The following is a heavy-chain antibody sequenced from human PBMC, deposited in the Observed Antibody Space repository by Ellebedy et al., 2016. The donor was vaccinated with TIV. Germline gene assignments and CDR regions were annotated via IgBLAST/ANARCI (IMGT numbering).Heavy chain of an antibody. V-gene: IGHV3-30*18. D-gene: IGHD3-22*01. J-gene: IGHJ4*02. Sequence: GESLKISCAASGFTFSNYGMHWVRQAPGKGLEWVSVISYDGSNKYYADSVKGRFTISRDNSKNTLYVQMNSLRAEDTAVYYCAKVADDYHDSSGFPDNWGQGTLVTVSS. CDR3: AKVADDYHDSSGFPDN. CDR2: ISYDGSNK. CDR1: GFTFSNYG.